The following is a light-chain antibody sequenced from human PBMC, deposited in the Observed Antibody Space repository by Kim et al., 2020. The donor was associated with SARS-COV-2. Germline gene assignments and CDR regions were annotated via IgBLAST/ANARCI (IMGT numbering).Light chain of an antibody. CDR3: QQYKS. V-gene: IGKV3-20*01. CDR2: GAS. J-gene: IGKJ4*01. CDR1: QSVSSRY. Sequence: EIVLTQSPGTLALSPGERATLSCRASQSVSSRYLVWYQQKPGQVPRLLIYGASNRATGIPDRFSGSGSGTEFTLTISRLEPEDFAVYYCQQYKSFGGGTKLEI.